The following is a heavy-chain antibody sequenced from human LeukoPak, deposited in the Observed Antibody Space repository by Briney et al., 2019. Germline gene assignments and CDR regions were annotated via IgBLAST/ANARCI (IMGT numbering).Heavy chain of an antibody. J-gene: IGHJ4*02. CDR3: ARAHSMVRGVNDY. Sequence: GGSLRLSCAASGFTFSSYWMHWVRQAPGKGLVWVSRINSDGSSTSYADSVKGRFTISRDNAKNTLYLQMNSLRAEDTAVYYCARAHSMVRGVNDYWGQGTLVTVSS. CDR1: GFTFSSYW. V-gene: IGHV3-74*01. D-gene: IGHD3-10*01. CDR2: INSDGSST.